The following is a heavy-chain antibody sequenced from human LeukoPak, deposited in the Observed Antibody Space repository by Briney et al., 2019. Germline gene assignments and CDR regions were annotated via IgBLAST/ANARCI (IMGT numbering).Heavy chain of an antibody. V-gene: IGHV4-38-2*01. CDR2: IYHSGST. J-gene: IGHJ4*02. CDR1: GFSISSGYY. CDR3: ARGWNWNRPYYFDY. D-gene: IGHD1-1*01. Sequence: PSETLSLTCAVSGFSISSGYYWDWIRQPPGKGPEWIGSIYHSGSTYYNPSLKSRVTISVDTSKNQFSLKLSSVTAADTAVYYCARGWNWNRPYYFDYWGQGTLVTVSS.